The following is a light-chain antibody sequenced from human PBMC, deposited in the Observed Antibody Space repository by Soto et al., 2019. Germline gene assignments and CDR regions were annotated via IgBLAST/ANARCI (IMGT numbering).Light chain of an antibody. CDR1: TSDIGGYNY. V-gene: IGLV2-14*01. J-gene: IGLJ1*01. CDR3: SSYTSTKIYV. CDR2: GVN. Sequence: QSALTQPASVSGSPGQSITISCTGTTSDIGGYNYVSWYQQYPGKAPKLILYGVNDRPSGVSDRFSGSKSGDTASLTVSGLQAEDEADYYCSSYTSTKIYVFGTGTKVTVL.